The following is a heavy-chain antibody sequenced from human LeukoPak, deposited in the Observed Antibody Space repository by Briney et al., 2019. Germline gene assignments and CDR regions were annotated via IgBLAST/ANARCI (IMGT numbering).Heavy chain of an antibody. Sequence: GGSLRLSCSASGFTFSTYSMNWVRQAPGKGLEWVSVIYSGGSTYYADSVKGRFTISRDNSKNTLYLQMNSLRAEDTAVYYCARDALTMVRGVRYYYYGMDVWGQGTTVTVSS. J-gene: IGHJ6*02. CDR1: GFTFSTYS. V-gene: IGHV3-53*01. CDR2: IYSGGST. CDR3: ARDALTMVRGVRYYYYGMDV. D-gene: IGHD3-10*01.